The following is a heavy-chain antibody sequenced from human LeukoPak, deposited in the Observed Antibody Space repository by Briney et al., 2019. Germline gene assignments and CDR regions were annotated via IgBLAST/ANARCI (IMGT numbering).Heavy chain of an antibody. J-gene: IGHJ4*02. CDR3: AKDMRAVAGTFDY. D-gene: IGHD6-19*01. CDR1: RFMFSTYS. CDR2: ISDSSSYT. Sequence: GGSLRLSCAASRFMFSTYSMNWVRQAPGKGLEWVSYISDSSSYTYYADSVKGRFTISRDNAKNSLYLQMNSLRAEDTALYYCAKDMRAVAGTFDYWGQGTLVTVSS. V-gene: IGHV3-21*04.